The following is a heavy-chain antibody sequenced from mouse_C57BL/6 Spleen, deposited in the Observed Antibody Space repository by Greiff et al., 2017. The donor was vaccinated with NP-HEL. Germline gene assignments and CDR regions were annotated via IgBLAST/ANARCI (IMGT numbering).Heavy chain of an antibody. V-gene: IGHV14-3*01. Sequence: VQLKQSVAELVRPGASVKLSCTASGFNIKNTYMHWVKQRPEQGLEWIGRIDPANGNTKYAPKFQGKATITADTSSNTAYLQLSSLTSEETAIYYCARTLESNYVVYAMDYWGQGTSGTVAS. CDR3: ARTLESNYVVYAMDY. CDR1: GFNIKNTY. CDR2: IDPANGNT. J-gene: IGHJ4*01. D-gene: IGHD2-5*01.